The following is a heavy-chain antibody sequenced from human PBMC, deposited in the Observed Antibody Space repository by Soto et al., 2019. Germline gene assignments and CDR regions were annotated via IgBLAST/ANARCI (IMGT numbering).Heavy chain of an antibody. Sequence: GGSLRLSCAASGFTFSSYWMSWVRQAPGKGLEWVANIKQDGSEKYYVDSVKGRFTIPRDNAKNSLYLQMNSLRAEDTAVYYCARDHGYFDWLLFRYYYYYMDVWGKGTTVTVSS. J-gene: IGHJ6*03. CDR3: ARDHGYFDWLLFRYYYYYMDV. CDR2: IKQDGSEK. CDR1: GFTFSSYW. D-gene: IGHD3-9*01. V-gene: IGHV3-7*01.